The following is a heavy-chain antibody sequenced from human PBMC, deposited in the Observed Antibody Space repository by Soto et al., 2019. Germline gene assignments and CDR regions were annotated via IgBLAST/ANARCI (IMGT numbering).Heavy chain of an antibody. Sequence: GSLRLSCAASGFTFSNIWMNWVRQAPGEGLEWVGRVKSKAGGGTTDYGAPVNGRFTISRDDSKNMVFLEMNSLKPEDTAVYFCTTDKGVPNPHTRTWYSVGFDWWGQGTRVTLSS. V-gene: IGHV3-15*07. D-gene: IGHD6-13*01. CDR1: GFTFSNIW. J-gene: IGHJ4*02. CDR3: TTDKGVPNPHTRTWYSVGFDW. CDR2: VKSKAGGGTT.